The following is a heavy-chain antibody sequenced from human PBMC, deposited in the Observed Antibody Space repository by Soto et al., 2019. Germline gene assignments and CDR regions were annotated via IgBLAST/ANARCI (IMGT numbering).Heavy chain of an antibody. V-gene: IGHV3-9*01. Sequence: GGSLRLSCAASGFTFDDYAMHWVRQAPGKGLEWVSGISGNSGSRGYADSVKGRFTISRDNAKNSLYLQMNSLRAEDTALYYCAKARGSPGYYYYYGMDVWGQGTTVTVSS. CDR3: AKARGSPGYYYYYGMDV. J-gene: IGHJ6*02. CDR1: GFTFDDYA. CDR2: ISGNSGSR.